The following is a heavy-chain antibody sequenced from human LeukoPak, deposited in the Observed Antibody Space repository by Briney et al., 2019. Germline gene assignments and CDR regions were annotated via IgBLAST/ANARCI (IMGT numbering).Heavy chain of an antibody. D-gene: IGHD3-9*01. CDR2: MNPNSGNT. V-gene: IGHV1-8*01. Sequence: ASVTVSCKASGYTFTSYDINWVRQATGQGLEWMGWMNPNSGNTGYAQKFQGRVTMTRNTSISTAYMELSSLRSEDTAVYYCARGVLRYFDWLQNYYYYYYMDVWGKGTTVTISS. CDR3: ARGVLRYFDWLQNYYYYYYMDV. CDR1: GYTFTSYD. J-gene: IGHJ6*03.